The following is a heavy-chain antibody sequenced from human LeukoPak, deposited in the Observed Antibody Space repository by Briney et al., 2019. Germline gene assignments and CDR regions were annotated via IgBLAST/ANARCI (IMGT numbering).Heavy chain of an antibody. V-gene: IGHV2-70*11. J-gene: IGHJ4*02. D-gene: IGHD5-12*01. CDR2: VDWDDDK. CDR1: GGSFSNHY. Sequence: TLSLTCTVSGGSFSNHYLSWIRQPPGKALEWLARVDWDDDKYYSTSLRARLTISKDTSKNQVVLTMTNMDPVDTATYYCARRGYDSAGTQYYFDHWGQGILATVSS. CDR3: ARRGYDSAGTQYYFDH.